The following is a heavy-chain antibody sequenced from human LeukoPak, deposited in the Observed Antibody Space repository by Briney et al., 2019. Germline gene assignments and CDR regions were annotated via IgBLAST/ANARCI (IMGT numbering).Heavy chain of an antibody. V-gene: IGHV1-69*06. D-gene: IGHD4-17*01. J-gene: IGHJ4*02. CDR2: IIPIFGTA. CDR3: ARDPGKDYGDYYFDY. Sequence: SVKVSCKASGGTFSSYAISWVRQAPGQGLEWMGGIIPIFGTANYAQKFQGKVTITADKSTSTAYMELSSLRSEDTAVYYCARDPGKDYGDYYFDYWGQGTLVTVSS. CDR1: GGTFSSYA.